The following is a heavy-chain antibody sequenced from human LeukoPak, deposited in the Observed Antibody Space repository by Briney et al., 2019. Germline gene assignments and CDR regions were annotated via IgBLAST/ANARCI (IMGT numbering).Heavy chain of an antibody. Sequence: GESLKISCKGSGYSFTSYWIGWVRPMPGKGLEWMGIIYPGDSDTRYSPSFQGQVTISADKSISTAYLQWSSLKASDTAMYYCARIHYDYGVRDAFDIWGQGTMVTVSS. CDR1: GYSFTSYW. D-gene: IGHD4-17*01. CDR2: IYPGDSDT. CDR3: ARIHYDYGVRDAFDI. J-gene: IGHJ3*02. V-gene: IGHV5-51*01.